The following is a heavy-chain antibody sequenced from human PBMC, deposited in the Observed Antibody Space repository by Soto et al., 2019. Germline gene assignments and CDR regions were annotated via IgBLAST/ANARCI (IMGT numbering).Heavy chain of an antibody. CDR3: ATAGGPYYYYYYGMDV. J-gene: IGHJ6*02. CDR1: GGSISSSSYY. CDR2: IYYSGST. V-gene: IGHV4-39*01. D-gene: IGHD3-16*01. Sequence: PSETLSLTCTVSGGSISSSSYYWGWIRQPPGKGLEWIGSIYYSGSTYYNPSLKSRVTISVDTSKNQFSLKLSSVTAADTAVYYCATAGGPYYYYYYGMDVWGQGTTVTVSS.